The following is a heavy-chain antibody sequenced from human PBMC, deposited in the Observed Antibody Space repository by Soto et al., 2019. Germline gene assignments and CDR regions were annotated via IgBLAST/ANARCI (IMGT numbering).Heavy chain of an antibody. D-gene: IGHD3-22*01. CDR2: IYHSGST. Sequence: PSETLSLTCAVSGGSISSGGYSWSWIRQPPGKGLEWIGYIYHSGSTYYNPSLKSRVTISVDRSKNQFSLKLSSVTAADTAVYYCARTNYYDSSGYSNDGFDNWGQGTMVTVPS. CDR1: GGSISSGGYS. J-gene: IGHJ3*02. V-gene: IGHV4-30-2*01. CDR3: ARTNYYDSSGYSNDGFDN.